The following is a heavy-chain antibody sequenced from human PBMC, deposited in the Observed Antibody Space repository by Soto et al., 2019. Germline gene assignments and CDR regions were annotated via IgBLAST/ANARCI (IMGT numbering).Heavy chain of an antibody. CDR1: GFTFSSYA. CDR3: AKMTTLSSDPY. D-gene: IGHD4-4*01. Sequence: GGSLRLSCAASGFTFSSYAMSWFRQAPGKGLEWVSSISGTGGSTYYADSVKGRFTISRDNSKNTLYLQFNSLRADDTAVYYCAKMTTLSSDPYWGQGTLVTVSP. J-gene: IGHJ4*02. V-gene: IGHV3-23*01. CDR2: ISGTGGST.